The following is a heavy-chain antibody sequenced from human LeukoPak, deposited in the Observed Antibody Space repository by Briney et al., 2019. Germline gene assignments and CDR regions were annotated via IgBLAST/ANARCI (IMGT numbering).Heavy chain of an antibody. CDR1: EFSFSNYW. J-gene: IGHJ4*02. D-gene: IGHD2-2*01. V-gene: IGHV1-18*01. CDR3: AREYCSSTSCYGVDY. Sequence: GGSLRLSCAVFEFSFSNYWMSWVRQAPGQGLEWMGWISAYNGNTNHAQKFQGRVTMTTDTSTSTAYMELRSLRSDDTAVYYCAREYCSSTSCYGVDYWGQGTLVTVSS. CDR2: ISAYNGNT.